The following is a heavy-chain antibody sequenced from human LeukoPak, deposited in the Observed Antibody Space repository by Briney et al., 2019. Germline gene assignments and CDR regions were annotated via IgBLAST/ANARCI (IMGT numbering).Heavy chain of an antibody. CDR2: ISDYNGNT. J-gene: IGHJ4*02. CDR3: ARGLSYYYDSSGYHHFDY. CDR1: GYTFTSYG. V-gene: IGHV1-18*01. D-gene: IGHD3-22*01. Sequence: GASVSVSFTSSGYTFTSYGISWVRQAHGQGLEWMGWISDYNGNTNYAQKLQGRVTMTTDTSTSTDYMELRSLRSDDTAVYYCARGLSYYYDSSGYHHFDYWGQGTLVTVSS.